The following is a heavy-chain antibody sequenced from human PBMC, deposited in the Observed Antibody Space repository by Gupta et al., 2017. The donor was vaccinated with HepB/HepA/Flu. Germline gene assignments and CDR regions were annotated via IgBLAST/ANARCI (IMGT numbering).Heavy chain of an antibody. CDR3: ATKGDYDIFRFADAFDI. Sequence: QVQLVESGGGVVQPGRSLRLSCAASGFTFSSYRMHWVCPSPGKGVEWVAVISYDGSNKYYADSVKGRFTISRDNSKNTLYLKMNSLRAEDTAVYYCATKGDYDIFRFADAFDIWGQGTMVTVSS. V-gene: IGHV3-30*03. J-gene: IGHJ3*02. D-gene: IGHD3-16*01. CDR1: GFTFSSYR. CDR2: ISYDGSNK.